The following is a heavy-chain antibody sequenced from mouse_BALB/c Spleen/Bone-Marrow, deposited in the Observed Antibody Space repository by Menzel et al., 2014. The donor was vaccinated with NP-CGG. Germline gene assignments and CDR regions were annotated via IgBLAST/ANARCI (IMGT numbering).Heavy chain of an antibody. CDR1: GFNIKDYY. V-gene: IGHV14-1*02. J-gene: IGHJ1*01. CDR2: IDPENGNT. Sequence: EVQLVESGAELVRPGALVKLSCKASGFNIKDYYMHWVKQRPEQGLGWIGWIDPENGNTIYDPKFQGKASITADTSSNTAYLQLSSLTSEDTAVYYWASGYYGSSPYWYFDVWAQGPRSPSPQ. CDR3: ASGYYGSSPYWYFDV. D-gene: IGHD1-1*01.